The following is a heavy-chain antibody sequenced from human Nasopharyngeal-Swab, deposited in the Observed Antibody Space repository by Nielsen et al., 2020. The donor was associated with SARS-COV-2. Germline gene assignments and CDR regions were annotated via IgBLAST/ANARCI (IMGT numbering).Heavy chain of an antibody. CDR3: VKARGSGNYYSFEY. V-gene: IGHV3-43*01. D-gene: IGHD3-10*01. J-gene: IGHJ4*02. CDR2: VNWDGSRT. CDR1: GFTLEDYT. Sequence: GASLKISCAASGFTLEDYTMHWVRQSPGKGLEWVSIVNWDGSRTYYTDSVKGRFTISRDNRKNSLFLQMNSLRTEDTALYYCVKARGSGNYYSFEYWGQGTLVTVSS.